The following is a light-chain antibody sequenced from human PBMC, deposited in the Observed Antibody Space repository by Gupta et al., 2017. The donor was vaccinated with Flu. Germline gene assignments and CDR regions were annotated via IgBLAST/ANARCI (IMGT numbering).Light chain of an antibody. CDR3: LVFESGSRPGV. Sequence: QAVVTQERSLTVSPGGTVTLTCGFSTGAVTSSRYPYWFQQKPGQAPRTLIYDVSEKHAWTPARFSGSLLGGKAALTLSGAQPEDEAEYYFLVFESGSRPGVFGGGTKLTVL. CDR1: TGAVTSSRY. J-gene: IGLJ2*01. V-gene: IGLV7-46*01. CDR2: DVS.